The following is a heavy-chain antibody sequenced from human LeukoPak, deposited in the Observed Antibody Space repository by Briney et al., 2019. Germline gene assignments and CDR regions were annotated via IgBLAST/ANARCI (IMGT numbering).Heavy chain of an antibody. V-gene: IGHV1-8*03. Sequence: ASVKVSCKASGYTFTSYDINWVRQATGQGLEWMGWMNPNSGNTGYAQKFQGRVTITRNTSISTAYMELSSLRSEDTAVYYCARGLMVRGVIITVDCYYYMDVWGKGTTVTVSS. CDR2: MNPNSGNT. CDR3: ARGLMVRGVIITVDCYYYMDV. CDR1: GYTFTSYD. D-gene: IGHD3-10*01. J-gene: IGHJ6*03.